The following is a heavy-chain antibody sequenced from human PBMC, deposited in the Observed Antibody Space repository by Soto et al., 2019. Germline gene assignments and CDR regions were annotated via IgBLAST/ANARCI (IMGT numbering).Heavy chain of an antibody. D-gene: IGHD2-8*01. Sequence: EVQLLESGGGLVQPGGSLRLSCAASGFSFSIFAMSWVRQAPGKGLEWVSSISASGGSTFYADSVRGRFTISRDNSKNTLYLQMNSLTPEDTAVYCCARRPNGVCSWGQGTLVSVSS. CDR2: ISASGGST. V-gene: IGHV3-23*01. CDR1: GFSFSIFA. J-gene: IGHJ5*02. CDR3: ARRPNGVCS.